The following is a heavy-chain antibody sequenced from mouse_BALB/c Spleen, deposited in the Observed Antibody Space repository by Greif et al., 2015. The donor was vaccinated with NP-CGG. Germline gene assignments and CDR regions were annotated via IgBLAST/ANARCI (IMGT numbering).Heavy chain of an antibody. CDR2: IDPSDSET. V-gene: IGHV1-69*02. Sequence: VKLVESGAELVKPGAPVKLSCKASGYTFTSYWMNWVKQRPGRGLEWIGRIDPSDSETHYNQKFKDKATLTVDKSSSTAYIQLSSLTSEDSAVYYCARYGTGDAMDYWGQGTSVTVSS. CDR1: GYTFTSYW. D-gene: IGHD1-1*01. CDR3: ARYGTGDAMDY. J-gene: IGHJ4*01.